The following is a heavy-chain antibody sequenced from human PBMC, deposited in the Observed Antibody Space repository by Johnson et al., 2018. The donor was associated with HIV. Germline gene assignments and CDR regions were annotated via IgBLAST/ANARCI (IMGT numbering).Heavy chain of an antibody. Sequence: EVQLVESGGGLVQPGGSLRLSCVVSGYTFSNYWMSWVRQAPGKGLEWVANIRQDGSEKYYADSVKGRFTISRDNSKNTLYLQMNSLRAEDTAVYYCAKEPRPGIVATDDAFDIWGQGTMVTVSS. CDR3: AKEPRPGIVATDDAFDI. J-gene: IGHJ3*02. CDR2: IRQDGSEK. D-gene: IGHD5-12*01. V-gene: IGHV3-7*01. CDR1: GYTFSNYW.